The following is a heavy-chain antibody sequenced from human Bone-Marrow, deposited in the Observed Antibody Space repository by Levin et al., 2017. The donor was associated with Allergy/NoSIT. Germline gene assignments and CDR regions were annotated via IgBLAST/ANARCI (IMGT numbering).Heavy chain of an antibody. CDR3: AKDGSGWYDRRFDY. CDR2: ISGSGGST. J-gene: IGHJ4*02. CDR1: GFTFSSYA. V-gene: IGHV3-23*01. Sequence: GGSLRLSCAASGFTFSSYAMSWVRQAPGKGLEWVSAISGSGGSTYYADSVKGRFTISRDNSKNTLYLQMNSLKAEDTAVYYCAKDGSGWYDRRFDYWGQGTLVTVSS. D-gene: IGHD6-19*01.